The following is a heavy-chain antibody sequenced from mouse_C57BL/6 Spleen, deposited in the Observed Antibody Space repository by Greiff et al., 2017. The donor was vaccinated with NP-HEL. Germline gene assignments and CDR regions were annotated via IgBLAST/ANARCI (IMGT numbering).Heavy chain of an antibody. V-gene: IGHV5-4*01. CDR3: ARDRGGPYYDYGDY. J-gene: IGHJ2*01. CDR2: ISDGGSYT. D-gene: IGHD2-4*01. CDR1: GFTFSSYA. Sequence: EVKLVESGGGLVKPGGSLKLSCAASGFTFSSYAMSWVRQTPEKRLEWVATISDGGSYTYYPDNVKGRFTITRDNAKNNLYLQMSHLKSEDTAMYYCARDRGGPYYDYGDYWGQGTTLTVSS.